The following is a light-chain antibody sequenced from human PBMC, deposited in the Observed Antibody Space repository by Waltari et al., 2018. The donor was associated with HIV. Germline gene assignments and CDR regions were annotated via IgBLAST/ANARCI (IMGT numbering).Light chain of an antibody. V-gene: IGKV1-12*01. CDR3: QQAHSLPWT. CDR1: QDIGSW. CDR2: ATF. J-gene: IGKJ1*01. Sequence: DIQMTQSPSSVSASVGARVTITCRASQDIGSWLTWYQQKPGTAPNLVVFATFSLQSGVPARFSGSRSGTNFTLTINTLQSEDFATYFCQQAHSLPWTFGHGTKVEMK.